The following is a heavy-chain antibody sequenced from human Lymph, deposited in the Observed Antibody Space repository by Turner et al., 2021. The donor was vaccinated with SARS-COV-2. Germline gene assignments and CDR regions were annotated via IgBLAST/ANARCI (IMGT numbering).Heavy chain of an antibody. V-gene: IGHV3-30*18. D-gene: IGHD3-3*01. J-gene: IGHJ6*02. CDR1: RFPFSSYG. Sequence: QVQLVESGGGVVQPGRSLRLSCAASRFPFSSYGMHWVRQAPGKGLEWVAVISYDGSNKYYADSVKGRFTISRDNSKNTLYLQMNSLRAEDTAVYYCAKVRAIFGVVIGGMDVWGQGTTVTVSS. CDR2: ISYDGSNK. CDR3: AKVRAIFGVVIGGMDV.